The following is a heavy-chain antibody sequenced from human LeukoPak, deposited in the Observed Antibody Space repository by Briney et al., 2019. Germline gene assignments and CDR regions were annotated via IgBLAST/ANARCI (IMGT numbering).Heavy chain of an antibody. CDR1: GGSISSYF. Sequence: PSETLSLTCSVSGGSISSYFWTWIRQPPGKGLEWIGFIYYSGSTNYNPSLKSRLTISVDTSKNLLSLKLNSMTAADTAVYYCARMGPCSSTSCQHFDFWGQGTLVTVSS. CDR3: ARMGPCSSTSCQHFDF. D-gene: IGHD2-2*01. J-gene: IGHJ4*02. V-gene: IGHV4-59*01. CDR2: IYYSGST.